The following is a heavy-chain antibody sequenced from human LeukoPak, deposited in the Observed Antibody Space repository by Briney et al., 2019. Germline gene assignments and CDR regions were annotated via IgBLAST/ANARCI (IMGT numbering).Heavy chain of an antibody. CDR3: ARGTYYYDSSGYLPFDY. CDR1: GGSFSGYY. V-gene: IGHV4-34*01. J-gene: IGHJ4*02. CDR2: INHSGST. Sequence: SETLSLTCAVYGGSFSGYYWSWIRQPPGKGLEWIGEINHSGSTNYNPSLKSRVTMSVDTSKNQFSLKLSSVTAADTAVYYCARGTYYYDSSGYLPFDYWGQGTLVTVSS. D-gene: IGHD3-22*01.